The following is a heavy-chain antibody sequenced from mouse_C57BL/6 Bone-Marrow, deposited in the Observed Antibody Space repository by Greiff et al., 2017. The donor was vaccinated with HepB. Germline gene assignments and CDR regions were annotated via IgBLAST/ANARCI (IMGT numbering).Heavy chain of an antibody. J-gene: IGHJ4*01. D-gene: IGHD1-1*01. CDR2: ISDGGSYT. V-gene: IGHV5-4*01. CDR1: GFTFSSYA. Sequence: EVQLVESGGGLVKPGGSLKLSCAASGFTFSSYAMSWVRQTPEKRLEWVATISDGGSYTYYPDNVKGRFTISRDNAKNNLYLQMSHLKSEDTAMYYCARDGGSSYAMDYWGQGTSVTVSS. CDR3: ARDGGSSYAMDY.